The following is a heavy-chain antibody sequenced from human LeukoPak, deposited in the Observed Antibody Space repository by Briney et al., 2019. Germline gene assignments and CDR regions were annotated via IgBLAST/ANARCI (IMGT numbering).Heavy chain of an antibody. V-gene: IGHV4-59*01. CDR2: IYYSGST. J-gene: IGHJ4*02. CDR3: ARSTKSYSSGCIDY. Sequence: SETLSLTCTVSGGSISSYYWSWIRQPPGKGLEWIGYIYYSGSTNYNPSLKSRVTISVDTSKNQFSLKLSSVTAADTAVYYCARSTKSYSSGCIDYWGQGTLVTVSS. CDR1: GGSISSYY. D-gene: IGHD6-19*01.